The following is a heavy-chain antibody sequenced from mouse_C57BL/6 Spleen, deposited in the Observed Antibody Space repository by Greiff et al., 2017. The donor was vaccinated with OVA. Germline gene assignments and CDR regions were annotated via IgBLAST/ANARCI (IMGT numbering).Heavy chain of an antibody. J-gene: IGHJ3*01. Sequence: QQSCKASGYTFTSYWMHWVKQRPGQGLEWIGEIDPSDSYTNYNQKFKGKSTLTVDKSSSTAYMQLSSLTSEDSAVYYCARAYYSNVFAYWGQGTLVTVSA. CDR2: IDPSDSYT. D-gene: IGHD2-5*01. CDR1: GYTFTSYW. CDR3: ARAYYSNVFAY. V-gene: IGHV1-69*01.